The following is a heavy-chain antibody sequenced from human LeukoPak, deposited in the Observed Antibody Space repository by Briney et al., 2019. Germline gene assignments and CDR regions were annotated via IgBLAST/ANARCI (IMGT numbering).Heavy chain of an antibody. CDR2: ISAYNGNT. CDR3: ARDSYDSSGNYLDY. J-gene: IGHJ4*02. CDR1: GYTFTSYG. D-gene: IGHD3-22*01. Sequence: ASVKVSCKASGYTFTSYGFSWVRQAPGQGLEWMGWISAYNGNTKYAQKLQGRVTMTTDTSTSTSYMELRSLRFDDTAVYYCARDSYDSSGNYLDYWGQGALVTVSS. V-gene: IGHV1-18*01.